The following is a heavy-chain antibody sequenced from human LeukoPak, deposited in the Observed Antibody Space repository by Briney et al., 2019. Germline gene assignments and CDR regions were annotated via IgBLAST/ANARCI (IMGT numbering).Heavy chain of an antibody. J-gene: IGHJ4*02. CDR3: ARDPGRLDY. CDR1: GFTFSSYS. Sequence: WGSLRLSCAASGFTFSSYSMNWVRQAPGKGLEWVSSINSSSSYIYYADSVKGRFTISSNNAKNSLYLQMNSLRAEDTAVYYCARDPGRLDYWGQGTLVTVSS. V-gene: IGHV3-21*01. CDR2: INSSSSYI.